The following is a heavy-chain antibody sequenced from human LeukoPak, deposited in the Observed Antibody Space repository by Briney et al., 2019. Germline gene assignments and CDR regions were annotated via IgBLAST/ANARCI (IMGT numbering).Heavy chain of an antibody. CDR2: IRYDGSNK. D-gene: IGHD5-18*01. V-gene: IGHV3-30*02. CDR3: AKDRDTAIVFDY. J-gene: IGHJ4*02. CDR1: GFTFSSYG. Sequence: GGSLRLSCAASGFTFSSYGMHWVRQAPGKGLEWVAFIRYDGSNKYYADSVEGRFTISRDNSKNTLYLQMNSLRAEDTAVYYCAKDRDTAIVFDYWGQGTLVTVSS.